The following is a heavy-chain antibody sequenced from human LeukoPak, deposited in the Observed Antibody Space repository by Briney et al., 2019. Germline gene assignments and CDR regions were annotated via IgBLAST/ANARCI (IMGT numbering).Heavy chain of an antibody. CDR3: ARHRRGFGYCSSTSCYVLSWFDP. D-gene: IGHD2-2*01. CDR1: GGSFSGYY. CDR2: INHSGST. Sequence: SETLSLTCAVYGGSFSGYYWSWIRQPPGKGLEWIGEINHSGSTNYNPSLKSRVTISVDTSKNQFSLKLSSVTAADTAVYYCARHRRGFGYCSSTSCYVLSWFDPWGQGTLVTVSS. V-gene: IGHV4-34*01. J-gene: IGHJ5*02.